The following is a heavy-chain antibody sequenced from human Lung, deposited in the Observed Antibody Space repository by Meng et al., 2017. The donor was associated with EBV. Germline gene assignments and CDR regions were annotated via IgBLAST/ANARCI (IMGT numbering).Heavy chain of an antibody. Sequence: QVLLVQSGAEVKKPGAAGKVSCKASGYTFTNYYMHWVRQAPGQGLEWMGIINTSVGYTSHAQKFQGRVTMTRDTSTSTVHMEVSSLRSADTAVYYCARASRVLGGFDYWGQGTLVTVSS. D-gene: IGHD3-16*01. V-gene: IGHV1-46*01. J-gene: IGHJ4*02. CDR2: INTSVGYT. CDR3: ARASRVLGGFDY. CDR1: GYTFTNYY.